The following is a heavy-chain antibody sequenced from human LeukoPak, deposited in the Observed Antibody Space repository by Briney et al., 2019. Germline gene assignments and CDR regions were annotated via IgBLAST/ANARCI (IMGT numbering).Heavy chain of an antibody. J-gene: IGHJ6*02. D-gene: IGHD4-11*01. CDR2: IYTSGST. V-gene: IGHV4-4*07. Sequence: SETLSLTCTVSGGSISSYYWSWIRQPPGKGLEWIGRIYTSGSTNYNPSLKSRVTMSVDTSKNQFSLKLSSVTAADTAVYYCARETNVFATYSNYGVWTDYYYYGMDVWGQGTTVTVSS. CDR3: ARETNVFATYSNYGVWTDYYYYGMDV. CDR1: GGSISSYY.